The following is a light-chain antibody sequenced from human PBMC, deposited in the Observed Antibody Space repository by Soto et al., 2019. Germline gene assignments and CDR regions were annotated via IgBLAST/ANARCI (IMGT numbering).Light chain of an antibody. J-gene: IGKJ1*01. CDR2: DAS. V-gene: IGKV3-20*01. CDR1: QSVSSNF. Sequence: EIVLTQSPGTLSLSPGERGTLSCRASQSVSSNFLAWYQQKPGQAPRLLIFDASTRATGIPDRFTGRGSGTDLTLTISRLEPEDFAVYYCQFYGDPPKTFGQGTKVEIK. CDR3: QFYGDPPKT.